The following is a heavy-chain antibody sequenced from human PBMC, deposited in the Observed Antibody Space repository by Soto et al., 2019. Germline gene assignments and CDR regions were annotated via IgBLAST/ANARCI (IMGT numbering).Heavy chain of an antibody. D-gene: IGHD6-6*01. CDR1: GGSISSYY. V-gene: IGHV4-59*01. CDR2: IYYSGST. J-gene: IGHJ5*02. CDR3: ARTLSSSSVWFDP. Sequence: SETLSLTCTVSGGSISSYYWSWIRQPPGKGLEWIGYIYYSGSTNYNPSLKSRVTISVDTSKNQFSLKLSSVTAADTAVYYCARTLSSSSVWFDPWGQGTLVTVSS.